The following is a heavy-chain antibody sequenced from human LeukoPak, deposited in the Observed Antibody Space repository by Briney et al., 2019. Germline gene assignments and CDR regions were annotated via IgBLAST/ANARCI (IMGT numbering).Heavy chain of an antibody. Sequence: PGGSLRLSCAASGFTFSSYAMHWVRQAPGKGVEWVAVISYDGRNKYYADSVKGRFTISRDNSKNTLYLQMNSLRAEDTAVYYCARDGARGTPVWGQGTLVTVSS. CDR2: ISYDGRNK. CDR3: ARDGARGTPV. V-gene: IGHV3-30-3*01. CDR1: GFTFSSYA. J-gene: IGHJ4*02. D-gene: IGHD1-26*01.